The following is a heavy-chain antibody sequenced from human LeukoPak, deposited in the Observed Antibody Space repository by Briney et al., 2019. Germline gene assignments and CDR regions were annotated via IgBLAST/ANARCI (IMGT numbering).Heavy chain of an antibody. CDR2: ISAYNGNT. CDR1: GYTFTSYG. J-gene: IGHJ4*02. CDR3: ARSPKGHYGDFDPRIHFDY. D-gene: IGHD4-17*01. V-gene: IGHV1-18*01. Sequence: ASVKVSCTASGYTFTSYGISWVRQAPGQGLEWMGWISAYNGNTNYAQKLQGRVTMTTDTSTSTAYMELRSLRSDDTAVYYCARSPKGHYGDFDPRIHFDYWGQGTLVTVSS.